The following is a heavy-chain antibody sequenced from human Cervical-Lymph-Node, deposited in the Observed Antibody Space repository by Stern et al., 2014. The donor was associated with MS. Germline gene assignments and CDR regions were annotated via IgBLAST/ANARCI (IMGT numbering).Heavy chain of an antibody. CDR3: ALSSETSDRWYSLGYDL. D-gene: IGHD6-13*01. CDR1: GGPFSKFP. CDR2: IFPGCGTP. J-gene: IGHJ5*02. Sequence: VQLVQFGAEVTKPGSSAKGSCQASGGPFSKFPSSWVRQAPGQGLEWMGGIFPGCGTPTYAQEFRGRVTITADVSTSTVYMELSSLRSDDTAVYYCALSSETSDRWYSLGYDLWGQGTLVTVSS. V-gene: IGHV1-69*01.